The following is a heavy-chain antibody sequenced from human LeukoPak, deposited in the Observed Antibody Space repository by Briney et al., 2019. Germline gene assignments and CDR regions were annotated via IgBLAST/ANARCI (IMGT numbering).Heavy chain of an antibody. J-gene: IGHJ4*02. CDR3: ARAAFGEAPIDY. CDR2: IYHSGST. D-gene: IGHD3-16*01. CDR1: GGSISSGGYS. Sequence: SETLSLTCAVSGGSISSGGYSWSWIRQPPGKGLEWIGYIYHSGSTYYNPSLKSRVTISVDRSKNQFSLKLSSVTAADTAVYYCARAAFGEAPIDYWGQGTLVTVSS. V-gene: IGHV4-30-2*01.